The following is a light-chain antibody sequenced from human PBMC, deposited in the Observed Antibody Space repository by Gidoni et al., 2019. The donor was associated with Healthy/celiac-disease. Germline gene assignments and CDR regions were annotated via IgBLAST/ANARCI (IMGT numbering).Light chain of an antibody. Sequence: RVTITCQASQDISNYLNWYQQKPGKAPKLLIYAASNLETGVPSRFSGSGSGTDFTFTISSLQPEDIATYYCQQYDNLPTWTFGQGTKVEIK. CDR2: AAS. J-gene: IGKJ1*01. CDR1: QDISNY. CDR3: QQYDNLPTWT. V-gene: IGKV1-33*01.